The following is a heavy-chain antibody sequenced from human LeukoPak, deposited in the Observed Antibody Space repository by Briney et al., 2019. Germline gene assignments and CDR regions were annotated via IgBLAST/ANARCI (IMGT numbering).Heavy chain of an antibody. CDR1: GYSFISYW. V-gene: IGHV5-51*01. CDR2: IYPDDSDT. CDR3: ARVEKQFNGWHLSGY. J-gene: IGHJ4*02. Sequence: GESLKISCKGSGYSFISYWIGWVRQIPGKGLEWMGIIYPDDSDTKYSPSFQGQVTISADKSINTAYLQWSSLKASDTAMYYCARVEKQFNGWHLSGYWGQGTLVTVSS. D-gene: IGHD6-19*01.